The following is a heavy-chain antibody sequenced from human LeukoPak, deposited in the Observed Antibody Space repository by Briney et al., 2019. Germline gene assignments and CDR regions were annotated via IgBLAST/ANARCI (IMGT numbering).Heavy chain of an antibody. V-gene: IGHV3-48*03. CDR3: ARGRVAVAGIFY. J-gene: IGHJ4*02. CDR2: ISSSGSTI. Sequence: GGSLRLSCAASGFTFTSYEMNWVRQAPGEGLGRVSYISSSGSTIYYADSVKGRFTISRDNAKNSLYLQMNSLRAEDTAAYYCARGRVAVAGIFYWGQGTLVTVSS. CDR1: GFTFTSYE. D-gene: IGHD6-19*01.